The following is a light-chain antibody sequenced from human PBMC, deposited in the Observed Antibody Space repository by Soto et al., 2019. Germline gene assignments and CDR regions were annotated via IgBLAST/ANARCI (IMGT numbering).Light chain of an antibody. CDR2: GIS. CDR3: QQFEYSPPQWT. V-gene: IGKV3-20*01. Sequence: EIVLTQSPGTLSLSPGERATLSCRASQSLSTYLAWYQQKPGQAPRLLIYGISSRATGIPDRFSGSGSGTDFTLTISRLKPEDFALYYCQQFEYSPPQWTFGQGTKVEIK. J-gene: IGKJ1*01. CDR1: QSLSTY.